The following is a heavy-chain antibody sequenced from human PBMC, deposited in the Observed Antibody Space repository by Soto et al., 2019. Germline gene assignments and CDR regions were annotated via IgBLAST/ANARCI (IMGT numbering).Heavy chain of an antibody. CDR2: ISGSGGST. CDR3: AKDPIVVVVAAMLDP. J-gene: IGHJ5*02. D-gene: IGHD2-15*01. V-gene: IGHV3-23*01. Sequence: GGSLRLSCAASGFTFSSYAMSWVRQAPGKGLEWVSAISGSGGSTYYADSVKGRFTISRDNSKNTLYLQMNSLRAEDTAVYYCAKDPIVVVVAAMLDPWGQGTLVTVSS. CDR1: GFTFSSYA.